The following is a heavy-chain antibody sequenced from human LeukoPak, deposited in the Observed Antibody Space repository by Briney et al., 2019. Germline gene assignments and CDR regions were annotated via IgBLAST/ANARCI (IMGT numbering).Heavy chain of an antibody. CDR2: IIPILGSA. CDR1: GGTFSSYA. J-gene: IGHJ5*02. D-gene: IGHD1-20*01. V-gene: IGHV1-69*01. CDR3: ATSVNWNDGFWFDP. Sequence: SVKVSCKASGGTFSSYAISWVRQAPGQGLEWMGGIIPILGSANSAQKFQGRVTITADESTSTAYMELTSLRSEDTAVYYCATSVNWNDGFWFDPWGQGTLVTVSS.